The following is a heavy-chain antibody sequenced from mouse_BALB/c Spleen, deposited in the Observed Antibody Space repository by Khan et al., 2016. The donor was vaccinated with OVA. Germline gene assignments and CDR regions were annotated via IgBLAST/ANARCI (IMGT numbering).Heavy chain of an antibody. CDR2: INPATDYT. V-gene: IGHV1-7*01. CDR1: GYTFTSYW. D-gene: IGHD1-1*01. J-gene: IGHJ3*01. CDR3: VNHGSSSAWFTY. Sequence: VQLQQSGAELAKPGASVKMSCKASGYTFTSYWMHWVKQRPGQGLEWIGYINPATDYTEYNQKFKNKATLTADKSSSTAYMQLSSLTSEDSAVYYCVNHGSSSAWFTYWGQGTPLTVSA.